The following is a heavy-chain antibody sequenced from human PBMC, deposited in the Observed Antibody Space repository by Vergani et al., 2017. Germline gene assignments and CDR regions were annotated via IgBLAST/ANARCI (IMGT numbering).Heavy chain of an antibody. CDR3: AKDGYDILTGPYGMDV. CDR1: GFTFSSYG. V-gene: IGHV3-30*02. D-gene: IGHD3-9*01. Sequence: QVQLVESGGGVVQPGGSLRLSCAASGFTFSSYGMHWVRRAPGKGLEWVAFIRYDGSNKYYADSVKGRFTISRDNSKNTLYLQMNSLRAEDTAVYYCAKDGYDILTGPYGMDVWGQGTTVTVSS. CDR2: IRYDGSNK. J-gene: IGHJ6*02.